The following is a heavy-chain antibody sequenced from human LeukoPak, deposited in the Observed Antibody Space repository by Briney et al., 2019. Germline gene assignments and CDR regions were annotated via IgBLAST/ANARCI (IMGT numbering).Heavy chain of an antibody. CDR3: ARALDSSSSRYQAFEE. Sequence: GGSLRLSCSASGFTFSNYWMSRVRRAPGKGLEWVANIKQDESEKYYVDSVKGRFTISRDNAKSSLYLQMNSLRAEDTAVYYCARALDSSSSRYQAFEEWGQGTLVTVSS. V-gene: IGHV3-7*01. CDR1: GFTFSNYW. D-gene: IGHD2-2*01. CDR2: IKQDESEK. J-gene: IGHJ4*02.